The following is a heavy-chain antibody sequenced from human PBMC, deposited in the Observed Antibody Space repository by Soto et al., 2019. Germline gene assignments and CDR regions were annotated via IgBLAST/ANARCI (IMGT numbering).Heavy chain of an antibody. D-gene: IGHD6-25*01. CDR3: ARDSPSQGIAGAKHYGMDV. CDR2: IIPIFGTA. Sequence: SSVNVSCKASGDTFSSYAISWVRQTHGQGLEWMGGIIPIFGTANYAQKFQGRVTITADESTSTAYMELSSLRSEDTAVYYCARDSPSQGIAGAKHYGMDVWGKGTTVTVSS. V-gene: IGHV1-69*13. CDR1: GDTFSSYA. J-gene: IGHJ6*04.